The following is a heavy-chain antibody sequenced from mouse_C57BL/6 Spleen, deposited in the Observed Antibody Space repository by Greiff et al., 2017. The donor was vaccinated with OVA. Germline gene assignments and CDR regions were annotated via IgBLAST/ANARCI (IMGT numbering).Heavy chain of an antibody. CDR3: AREEIYYGYGSRYFDV. D-gene: IGHD2-2*01. J-gene: IGHJ1*03. CDR1: GFTFSDYY. V-gene: IGHV5-16*01. CDR2: INYDGSST. Sequence: EVQLVESEGGLVQPGSSMKLSCTASGFTFSDYYMAWVRQVPEKGLEWVANINYDGSSTYYLDSLKSRFIISRDNAKNILYLQMSSLKSEDTATYYCAREEIYYGYGSRYFDVWGTGTTVTVSS.